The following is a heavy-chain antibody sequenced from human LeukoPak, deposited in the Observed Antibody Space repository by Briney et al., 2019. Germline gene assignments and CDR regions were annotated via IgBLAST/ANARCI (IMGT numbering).Heavy chain of an antibody. J-gene: IGHJ4*02. D-gene: IGHD3-22*01. Sequence: PGGSLRLSCAASGFTFSTYAVNWVRQAPGKGLGWVSTISGSGDSTYYADSVKGRFTISRDNSKDTLYLQMSSVRVDDTAVYYCARDRGRYYDSRGFYWGYYIDSWGQGILVTVST. CDR2: ISGSGDST. V-gene: IGHV3-23*01. CDR3: ARDRGRYYDSRGFYWGYYIDS. CDR1: GFTFSTYA.